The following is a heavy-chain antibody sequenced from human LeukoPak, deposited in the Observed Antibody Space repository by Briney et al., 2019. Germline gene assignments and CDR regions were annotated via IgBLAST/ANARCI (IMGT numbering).Heavy chain of an antibody. D-gene: IGHD4-11*01. J-gene: IGHJ4*02. V-gene: IGHV3-30*04. Sequence: GGSLRLSCAASGFTFSNYAMHWVRQAPGKGLEWVSVISYEGSKKYYADSVKGRFTISRDNSKNTLYLQMNSLRAEDTAEYYCAKGGLTVTPPTSPDYWGQGTLVTVSS. CDR1: GFTFSNYA. CDR2: ISYEGSKK. CDR3: AKGGLTVTPPTSPDY.